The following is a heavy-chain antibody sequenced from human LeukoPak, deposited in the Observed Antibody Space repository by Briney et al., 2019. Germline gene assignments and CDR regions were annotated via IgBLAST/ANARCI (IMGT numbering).Heavy chain of an antibody. Sequence: GASVKVSCKASGYTFTSYYMHWVRQAPGQGLEWMGIINPSGGSTSYAQKFQGRVTMTRDTSTSTVYMELSSLRSEDTAVYYCARVGKRGYSGYGRSGPFDYWGQGTLVTVSS. CDR3: ARVGKRGYSGYGRSGPFDY. CDR1: GYTFTSYY. V-gene: IGHV1-46*01. J-gene: IGHJ4*02. D-gene: IGHD5-12*01. CDR2: INPSGGST.